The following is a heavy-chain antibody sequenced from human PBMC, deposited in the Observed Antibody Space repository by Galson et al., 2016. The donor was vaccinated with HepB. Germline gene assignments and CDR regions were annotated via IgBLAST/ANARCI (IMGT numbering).Heavy chain of an antibody. CDR3: ARDPGGYSYGPWHFDY. Sequence: SLRLSCAVSGFSFSNNAMHWVRQAPGKGLEWVAVIWYDGSNTYYGDSMKGRFTISRDNSKNTLYLQMNSLRAEDTAVYFCARDPGGYSYGPWHFDYWGQGTLVTVSS. CDR2: IWYDGSNT. V-gene: IGHV3-33*01. J-gene: IGHJ4*02. CDR1: GFSFSNNA. D-gene: IGHD5-18*01.